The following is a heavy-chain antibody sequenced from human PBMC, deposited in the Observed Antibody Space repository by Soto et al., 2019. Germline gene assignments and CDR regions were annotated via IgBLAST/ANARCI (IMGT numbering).Heavy chain of an antibody. J-gene: IGHJ6*02. V-gene: IGHV1-69*06. D-gene: IGHD5-12*01. CDR2: IIPIFGTT. CDR1: GGTFSSYG. CDR3: ARHVFTPRGLYGMDV. Sequence: ASVKVSYKASGGTFSSYGISWVRQAPGQGLEWVGGIIPIFGTTKNAQRFQGQVTISADKSISTAYLQWSSLKASDTAMYYCARHVFTPRGLYGMDVWGQGTTVTVSS.